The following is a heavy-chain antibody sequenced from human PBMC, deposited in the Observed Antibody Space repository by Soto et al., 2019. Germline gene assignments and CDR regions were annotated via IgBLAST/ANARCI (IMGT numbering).Heavy chain of an antibody. CDR2: IISIFATP. Sequence: QVQLVQSGPEVKKPGSSVKVSCKGSGGFNSYSISWVGQAPGQGPEWMGGIISIFATPTYAQKFQGRVTITADKYTCTAYMELSGLTSEDTAVYYCARGGPVIIPAATNWFDPWGQGTLVSVSS. D-gene: IGHD2-21*01. V-gene: IGHV1-69*06. J-gene: IGHJ5*02. CDR3: ARGGPVIIPAATNWFDP. CDR1: GGFNSYS.